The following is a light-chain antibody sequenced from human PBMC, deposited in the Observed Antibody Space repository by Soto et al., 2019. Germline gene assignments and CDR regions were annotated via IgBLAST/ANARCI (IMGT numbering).Light chain of an antibody. CDR3: QQYAPSPAIT. Sequence: ETVLTQSPGTLSLSPGERATLSCRVSQSVSSNYLVWYQQKPGQAPRLLISGVSTRATGIPDRFSGSGSGTDFTLTISRLEPEDVAVYYCQQYAPSPAITFGQGTRLEIK. CDR2: GVS. V-gene: IGKV3-20*01. J-gene: IGKJ5*01. CDR1: QSVSSNY.